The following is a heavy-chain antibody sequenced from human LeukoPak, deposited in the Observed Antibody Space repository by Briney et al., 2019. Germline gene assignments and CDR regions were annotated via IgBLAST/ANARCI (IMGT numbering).Heavy chain of an antibody. CDR1: GGSVSSGSYY. Sequence: SETLSLTCTVSGGSVSSGSYYWSWIRQPPGKGLEWFGYIYYSGSTNYNPSLKSRVTISVDTSKNQFSLKLSSVTAADTAVYYCARVRPYYYDSSGRNDAFDIWGQGTMVTVSS. CDR3: ARVRPYYYDSSGRNDAFDI. V-gene: IGHV4-61*01. D-gene: IGHD3-22*01. CDR2: IYYSGST. J-gene: IGHJ3*02.